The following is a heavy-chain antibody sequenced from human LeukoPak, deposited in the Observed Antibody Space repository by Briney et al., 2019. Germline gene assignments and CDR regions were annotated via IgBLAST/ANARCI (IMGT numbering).Heavy chain of an antibody. CDR1: GFNFNSYD. J-gene: IGHJ4*02. CDR3: ATSVTGYSSPFYY. CDR2: IRYDGSEK. Sequence: GGSLRLSCAASGFNFNSYDMQWVRKSPGKGLEWVTFIRYDGSEKYYVDSVEGRFTISRDNSKNTLYLQMNSLRAEDTAVYYCATSVTGYSSPFYYWGQGTLVTVSS. V-gene: IGHV3-30*02. D-gene: IGHD6-13*01.